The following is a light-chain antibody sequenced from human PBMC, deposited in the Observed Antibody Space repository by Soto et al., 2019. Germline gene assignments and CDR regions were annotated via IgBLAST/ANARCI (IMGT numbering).Light chain of an antibody. V-gene: IGKV3-20*01. Sequence: IVLTPSPVTLSLSPGEGATLSCRASQSVTGTNLAWYQQRAGQAPRLLIYDAVRRATGIPDRFSGSGSGTDFTLTISRLEPEDFAVYYCHQYGSSLGTFGQGTKVEV. J-gene: IGKJ2*01. CDR1: QSVTGTN. CDR2: DAV. CDR3: HQYGSSLGT.